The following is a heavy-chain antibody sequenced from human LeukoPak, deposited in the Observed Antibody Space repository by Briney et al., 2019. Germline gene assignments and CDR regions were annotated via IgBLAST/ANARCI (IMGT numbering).Heavy chain of an antibody. D-gene: IGHD6-13*01. CDR2: IYSGGST. J-gene: IGHJ4*02. CDR1: GFTLRNNY. CDR3: ARDTPGIAASVNGG. Sequence: TGRSLRLSCTASGFTLRNNYMNWVRQASGKGLEWVSLIYSGGSTYYADSVKGRFTISRDNSKNTLYLQMNSLRAEDTAVYYCARDTPGIAASVNGGWGQGTLVTVSS. V-gene: IGHV3-53*01.